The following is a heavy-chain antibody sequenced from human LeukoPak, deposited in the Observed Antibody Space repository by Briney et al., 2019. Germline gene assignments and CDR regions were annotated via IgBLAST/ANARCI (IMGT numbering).Heavy chain of an antibody. CDR2: ISSSGSTI. D-gene: IGHD3-3*01. V-gene: IGHV3-11*01. CDR1: GFTFSDYY. Sequence: PGGSLRLSCAASGFTFSDYYMSWIRQAPGKGLEWVSYISSSGSTIYYADSVKGRFTISRDNAKNSLYLQMNSLRAEGTAVYYCARDRVTYYDFWSGYAHYYYYYGMDVWGQGTTVTVSS. CDR3: ARDRVTYYDFWSGYAHYYYYYGMDV. J-gene: IGHJ6*02.